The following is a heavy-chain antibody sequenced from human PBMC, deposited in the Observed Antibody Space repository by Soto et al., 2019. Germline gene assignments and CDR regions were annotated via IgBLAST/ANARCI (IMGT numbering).Heavy chain of an antibody. V-gene: IGHV3-30*18. Sequence: GGSLRLSCAASGFTFSSYGMHWVRQAPGKGLEWVAVISYGGSNKYYADSVKGRFTISRDNSKNTLYLQMNSLRAEDTAVYYCAKDADPSGSYYFDYWGQGTQVTVSS. CDR3: AKDADPSGSYYFDY. D-gene: IGHD1-26*01. CDR1: GFTFSSYG. J-gene: IGHJ4*02. CDR2: ISYGGSNK.